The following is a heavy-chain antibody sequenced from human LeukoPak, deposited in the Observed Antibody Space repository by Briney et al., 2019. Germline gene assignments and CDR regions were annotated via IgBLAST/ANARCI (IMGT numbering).Heavy chain of an antibody. CDR2: ISSSSSYI. D-gene: IGHD3-22*01. CDR3: ARDVDSIGYMDV. Sequence: GGSLRLSCAASGFTFSSYSMNWVRQAPGKGLEWVSSISSSSSYIYYADSVKGRFTISRDNAKNSLYLQMNSLRAENTAVYYCARDVDSIGYMDVWGKGTTVTVSS. CDR1: GFTFSSYS. V-gene: IGHV3-21*01. J-gene: IGHJ6*03.